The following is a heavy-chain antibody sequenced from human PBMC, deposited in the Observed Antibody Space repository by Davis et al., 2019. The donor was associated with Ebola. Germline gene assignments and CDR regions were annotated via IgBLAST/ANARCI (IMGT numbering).Heavy chain of an antibody. CDR1: GYTFTGYY. J-gene: IGHJ5*02. V-gene: IGHV1-2*02. Sequence: ASVKVSCKASGYTFTGYYMHWVRQAPGQGLEWMGWINPNSGGTNYAQKLQGRVTMTTDTSTSTAYMELRSLRSDDTAVYYCARVGRVVATITNWFDPWGQGTLVTVSS. CDR2: INPNSGGT. D-gene: IGHD5-12*01. CDR3: ARVGRVVATITNWFDP.